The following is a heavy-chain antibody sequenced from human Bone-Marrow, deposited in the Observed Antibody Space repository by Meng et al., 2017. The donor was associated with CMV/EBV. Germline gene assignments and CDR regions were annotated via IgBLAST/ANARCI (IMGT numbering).Heavy chain of an antibody. CDR2: IYHSGST. J-gene: IGHJ6*02. D-gene: IGHD2-2*02. CDR1: CGSISTHY. V-gene: IGHV4-59*11. Sequence: SVILSLTRTVSCGSISTHYWSWIRQSPEKGVEWIGYIYHSGSTNYNPSLNSRVSMFIDTSRNQFFLNLNSVTAADTAVYYCARAGYCSSTSCYSSYYYYGMDVWGQGITVTVSS. CDR3: ARAGYCSSTSCYSSYYYYGMDV.